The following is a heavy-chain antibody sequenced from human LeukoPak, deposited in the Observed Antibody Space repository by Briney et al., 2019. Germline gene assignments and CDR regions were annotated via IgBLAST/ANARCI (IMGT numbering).Heavy chain of an antibody. CDR1: GFTFSDYH. Sequence: PAGSLRLPCAASGFTFSDYHMSGIRHAPGTGLEGVSYISSSGSTIYYADSVKGRFTISRANAKNSLSLEMNSLRAEDTAVYYCARGRIRITPLYAIHDYWGEGSLVSVSS. D-gene: IGHD4-23*01. V-gene: IGHV3-11*01. J-gene: IGHJ4*02. CDR3: ARGRIRITPLYAIHDY. CDR2: ISSSGSTI.